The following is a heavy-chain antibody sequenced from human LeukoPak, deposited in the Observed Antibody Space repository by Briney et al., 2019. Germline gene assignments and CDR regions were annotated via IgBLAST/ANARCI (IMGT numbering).Heavy chain of an antibody. V-gene: IGHV3-48*01. CDR2: ISSSSSTI. CDR1: GFTFSSYS. J-gene: IGHJ5*02. D-gene: IGHD3-3*01. CDR3: ARDRGFWSGSPWPYNWFDP. Sequence: GGSLRLSCAASGFTFSSYSMNWVRQAPGKGLEWVSYISSSSSTIYYADSVKSRFTISRDNAKNSLYLQMNSLRAEDTAVYYCARDRGFWSGSPWPYNWFDPWGQGTLVTVSS.